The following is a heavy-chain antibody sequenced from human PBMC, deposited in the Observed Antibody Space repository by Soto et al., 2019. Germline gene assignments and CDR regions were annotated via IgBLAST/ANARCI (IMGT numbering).Heavy chain of an antibody. CDR3: ARVFGSIDY. V-gene: IGHV1-8*01. Sequence: QVQLVQSGAEVKKPGASVKVSCKASGYTFTRYDINWVRQATGQGLEWMGWMNPNRGYTGHAQKFHGRVPMTRDTSPTTAYMELSSLRSEDTAVYYCARVFGSIDYWGQGSLVTVSS. D-gene: IGHD2-21*01. CDR2: MNPNRGYT. J-gene: IGHJ4*02. CDR1: GYTFTRYD.